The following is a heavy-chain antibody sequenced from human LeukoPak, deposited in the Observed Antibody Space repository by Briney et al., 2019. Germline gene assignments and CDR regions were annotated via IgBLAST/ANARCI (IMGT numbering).Heavy chain of an antibody. D-gene: IGHD2-15*01. CDR2: MYPGDSDT. CDR3: ARLGGYCNGANCYSDY. V-gene: IGHV5-51*01. J-gene: IGHJ4*02. Sequence: GESLKISCKGSGYSFTNYWIGWVRQMPGKGLEWRGIMYPGDSDTRYSPSFQGQVTISADKSISTAYLQWSNLKASDTAMYYCARLGGYCNGANCYSDYWGQGTLVTVSS. CDR1: GYSFTNYW.